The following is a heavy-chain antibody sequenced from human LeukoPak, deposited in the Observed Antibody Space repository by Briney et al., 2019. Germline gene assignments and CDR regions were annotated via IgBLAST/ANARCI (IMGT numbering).Heavy chain of an antibody. V-gene: IGHV4-39*07. J-gene: IGHJ4*02. Sequence: SETLSLTCTVSGGSISSSSYYWGWIRQPPGKGLEWIGSIYYSGSTYYNPSLKSRVTISVDTSKNQFSLKLSSVTAADTAVYYCARGNGYGQGSYWGQGTLVTVSS. CDR3: ARGNGYGQGSY. CDR2: IYYSGST. CDR1: GGSISSSSYY. D-gene: IGHD5-12*01.